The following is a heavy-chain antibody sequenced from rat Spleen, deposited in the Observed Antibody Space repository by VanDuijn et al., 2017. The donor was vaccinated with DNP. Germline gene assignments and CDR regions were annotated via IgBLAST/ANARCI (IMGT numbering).Heavy chain of an antibody. CDR2: ISYNGGTP. J-gene: IGHJ4*01. CDR1: GFTFSDYY. D-gene: IGHD1-11*01. Sequence: EVQLVESGGGLVQPGRSLKLSCAASGFTFSDYYMAWVRQAPAKGLEWVATISYNGGTPYYRDSVKGRFTISRDNAKSSLYLQMNSLRSEDTATYYCTRINYGDYYYVMDVWGQGASVTVSS. V-gene: IGHV5-29*01. CDR3: TRINYGDYYYVMDV.